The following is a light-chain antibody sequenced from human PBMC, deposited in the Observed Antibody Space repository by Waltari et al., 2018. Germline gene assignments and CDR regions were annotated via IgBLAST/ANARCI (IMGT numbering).Light chain of an antibody. Sequence: DIQMTQSPSTLSASVGDRVTITCRASQSISSWLAWYQQKPGKAPNLLIYKASNLESGVPSRFSGSGSGTDFTLTISSLQPDDFATYFCQQYNGYPLTFGGGTKVRIK. J-gene: IGKJ4*01. CDR2: KAS. CDR3: QQYNGYPLT. CDR1: QSISSW. V-gene: IGKV1-5*03.